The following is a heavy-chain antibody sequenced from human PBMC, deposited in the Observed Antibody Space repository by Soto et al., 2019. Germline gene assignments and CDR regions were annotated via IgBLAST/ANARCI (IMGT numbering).Heavy chain of an antibody. CDR2: FSSGSSLI. CDR1: GFSFSSHS. CDR3: ARERGEYDSGWYIDR. J-gene: IGHJ5*02. V-gene: IGHV3-48*02. D-gene: IGHD6-19*01. Sequence: GGSLRLSCAAAGFSFSSHSFNWVRQAPGQGLGWVAYFSSGSSLILNADSVRGRFVISSDNALNSLYLQMNSPRDEDTAIYYCARERGEYDSGWYIDRWGQGTPVTVSS.